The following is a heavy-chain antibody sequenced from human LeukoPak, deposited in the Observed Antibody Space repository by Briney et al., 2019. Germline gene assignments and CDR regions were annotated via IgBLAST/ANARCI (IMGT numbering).Heavy chain of an antibody. CDR2: IYSGGST. CDR3: AKAVRRIAAAGFFDY. V-gene: IGHV3-53*01. Sequence: GGSLRLSCAASGFTVSSNYMSWVRQAPGKGLEWVSVIYSGGSTYYADSVKGRFTISRDNSKNTLYLQMNSLRAEDTAVYYCAKAVRRIAAAGFFDYWGQGTLVTVSS. J-gene: IGHJ4*02. CDR1: GFTVSSNY. D-gene: IGHD6-13*01.